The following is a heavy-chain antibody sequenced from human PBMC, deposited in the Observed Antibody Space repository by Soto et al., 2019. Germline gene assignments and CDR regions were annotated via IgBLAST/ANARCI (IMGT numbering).Heavy chain of an antibody. Sequence: ASVKVSCKASGYTFTSYGIHWVRQAPGQRLEWTGWINAGNGNTKYSEKFQGRVTITRDTSASTAYLELSSLRSEDTALYYCARDPNDSSAYYHHYYYGMDVWGQGTTVTVSS. CDR3: ARDPNDSSAYYHHYYYGMDV. V-gene: IGHV1-3*01. CDR2: INAGNGNT. J-gene: IGHJ6*02. CDR1: GYTFTSYG. D-gene: IGHD3-22*01.